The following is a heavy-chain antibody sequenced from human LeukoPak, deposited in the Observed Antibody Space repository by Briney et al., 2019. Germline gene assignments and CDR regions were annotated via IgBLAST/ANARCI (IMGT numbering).Heavy chain of an antibody. CDR2: ISTSSSYI. Sequence: PWGSLRLSCAASGFTFSSYSMNWVRQAPGKGLEWVSFISTSSSYIYYADSVKGRFIISRDNARKSLYLQMNSLRAEDTAVYYCARATRGGYDGYFDYWGQGTLVTVSS. J-gene: IGHJ4*02. CDR3: ARATRGGYDGYFDY. D-gene: IGHD5-12*01. CDR1: GFTFSSYS. V-gene: IGHV3-21*01.